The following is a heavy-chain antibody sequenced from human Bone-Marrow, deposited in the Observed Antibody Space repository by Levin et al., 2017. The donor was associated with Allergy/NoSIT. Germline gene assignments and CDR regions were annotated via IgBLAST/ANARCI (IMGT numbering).Heavy chain of an antibody. CDR1: GFTFSSFA. D-gene: IGHD2-2*01. V-gene: IGHV3-23*01. J-gene: IGHJ4*02. CDR3: AKGADIVVVPAAIAESYFDY. CDR2: ISGSGGST. Sequence: PGGSLRLSCAASGFTFSSFAMSWVRQAPGKGLEWVSAISGSGGSTYYADSVKGRFTISRDNSKNTLYLQMNSLRAEDTAVYYCAKGADIVVVPAAIAESYFDYWGQGTLVTVSS.